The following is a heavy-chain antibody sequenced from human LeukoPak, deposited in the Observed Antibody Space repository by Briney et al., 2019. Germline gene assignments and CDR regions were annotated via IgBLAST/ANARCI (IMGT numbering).Heavy chain of an antibody. CDR2: IYYSGST. CDR1: GGSISNSDYY. Sequence: PSETLSLTCTVSGGSISNSDYYWGWIRQPPGKGLEWIGNIYYSGSTYYNPSLKSRVTISVDTSNNQFSLKLSSVTAADTAVYYCARDIGAVAGWFDPWGQGTLVTVSS. V-gene: IGHV4-39*07. J-gene: IGHJ5*02. D-gene: IGHD6-19*01. CDR3: ARDIGAVAGWFDP.